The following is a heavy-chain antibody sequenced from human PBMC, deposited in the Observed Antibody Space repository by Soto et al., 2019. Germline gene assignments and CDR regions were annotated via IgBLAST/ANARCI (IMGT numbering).Heavy chain of an antibody. V-gene: IGHV3-23*01. CDR1: GCTFSSYA. Sequence: LRLSWAASGCTFSSYAMSWARQAPGKGLEWVSAISGSGGSTYYADSVKGRFTISRDNSKNTLYLQMNSLRAEDTAVYYCAKSQVTTWPLRFLLYGMDFWGQAITVTVSS. J-gene: IGHJ6*02. D-gene: IGHD3-3*01. CDR3: AKSQVTTWPLRFLLYGMDF. CDR2: ISGSGGST.